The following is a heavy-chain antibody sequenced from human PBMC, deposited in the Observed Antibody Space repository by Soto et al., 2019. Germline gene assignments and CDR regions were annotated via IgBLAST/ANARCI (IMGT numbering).Heavy chain of an antibody. V-gene: IGHV4-34*01. CDR3: ARKGSGYGIVVFNHYYFDY. J-gene: IGHJ4*02. CDR1: GGSFSGYY. Sequence: QVQLQQWGAGLLKPSETLSLTCAVYGGSFSGYYWSWIRQPPGKGLEWIGEINHSGSTNYNPSLKRRVTITVDTTKQQFSLKLSSVTAADTAVYYCARKGSGYGIVVFNHYYFDYWGQGTLVTVSS. D-gene: IGHD3-22*01. CDR2: INHSGST.